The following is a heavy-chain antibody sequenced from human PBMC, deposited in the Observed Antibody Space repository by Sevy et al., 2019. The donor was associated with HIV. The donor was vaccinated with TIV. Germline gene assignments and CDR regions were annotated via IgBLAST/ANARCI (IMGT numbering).Heavy chain of an antibody. Sequence: GGSLRLYCAASGFTFSNAWMSWVRQAPGKGLVCVGRIKRKTGGGTTDYTAPVKGRFTNSRDDSKTTLFLKMNSRKTEDTAVYFCTAGVGTSDFDSWGKGNLVTVSS. CDR3: TAGVGTSDFDS. D-gene: IGHD1-26*01. J-gene: IGHJ4*02. CDR1: GFTFSNAW. V-gene: IGHV3-15*01. CDR2: IKRKTGGGTT.